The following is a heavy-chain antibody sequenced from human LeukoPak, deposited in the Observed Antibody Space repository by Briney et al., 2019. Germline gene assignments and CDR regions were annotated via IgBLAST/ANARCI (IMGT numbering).Heavy chain of an antibody. CDR2: ISWNSGKI. D-gene: IGHD3-9*01. J-gene: IGHJ4*02. Sequence: GGSLRLSCVASGFTFDDYAMHWVRQAPGKGLEWVSGISWNSGKIGYADSVKGRFTISRDNAKNSLYLQMNSLRAEDTALYYCAKDNKLRYFDWFFDYWGQGTLVTVSS. V-gene: IGHV3-9*01. CDR1: GFTFDDYA. CDR3: AKDNKLRYFDWFFDY.